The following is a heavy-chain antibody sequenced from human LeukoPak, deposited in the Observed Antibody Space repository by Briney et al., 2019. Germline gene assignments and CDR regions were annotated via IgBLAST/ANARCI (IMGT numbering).Heavy chain of an antibody. D-gene: IGHD6-19*01. V-gene: IGHV4-4*07. Sequence: SETLSLTCTVSGASISNYFWHWIRHPAGKGLEWIGRVSSSGTTNYNPSLKRRLTLSVDTSKNQFSLKLSSVTAADTAVYYCARSASVAGSGYYYYGMDVWGQGTTVTVSS. CDR3: ARSASVAGSGYYYYGMDV. J-gene: IGHJ6*02. CDR2: VSSSGTT. CDR1: GASISNYF.